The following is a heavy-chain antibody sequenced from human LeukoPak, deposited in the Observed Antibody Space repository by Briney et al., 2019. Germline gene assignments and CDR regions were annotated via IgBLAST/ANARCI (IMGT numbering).Heavy chain of an antibody. Sequence: SETLSLTCAVYGGSFSGYYWSWIRQPPGKGLEWIGEINHSGSTYYNPSLKSRVTISVDRSKNQFSLKLSSVTAADTAVYYCARRYYDILTGYYFFDYWGQGTLVTVSS. CDR1: GGSFSGYY. D-gene: IGHD3-9*01. CDR3: ARRYYDILTGYYFFDY. V-gene: IGHV4-34*01. CDR2: INHSGST. J-gene: IGHJ4*02.